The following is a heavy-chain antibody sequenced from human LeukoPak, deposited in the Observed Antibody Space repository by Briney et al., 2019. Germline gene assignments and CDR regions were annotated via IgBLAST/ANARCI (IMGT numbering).Heavy chain of an antibody. J-gene: IGHJ1*01. CDR1: GYTFTGYY. V-gene: IGHV1-18*04. D-gene: IGHD4-17*01. CDR3: AISLDYGDYRH. CDR2: ISAYNGNT. Sequence: GASVKVSCRASGYTFTGYYMHWIRQAPGQGLEWMGWISAYNGNTNYAQKLQGRVTMTTDTSTSTAYMELRSLRSDDTAVYYCAISLDYGDYRHWGQGTLVTVSS.